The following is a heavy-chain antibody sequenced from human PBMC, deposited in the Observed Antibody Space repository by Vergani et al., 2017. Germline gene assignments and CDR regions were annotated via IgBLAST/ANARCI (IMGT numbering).Heavy chain of an antibody. V-gene: IGHV4-39*01. D-gene: IGHD3-22*01. Sequence: QLQLQESGPGLVKPSETLSLTCTVSGGSISSSSYYWGWIRQPPGKGLEWIGSIYYSGSTYYNPSLKSRVTISVDTSKNQFSLKLSSVTAADTAVYYCASGNYYDSSGYQFDYWGQGTLVTVSS. CDR1: GGSISSSSYY. J-gene: IGHJ4*02. CDR2: IYYSGST. CDR3: ASGNYYDSSGYQFDY.